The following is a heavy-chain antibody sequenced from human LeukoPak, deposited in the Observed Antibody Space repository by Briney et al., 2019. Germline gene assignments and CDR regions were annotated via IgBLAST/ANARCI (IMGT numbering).Heavy chain of an antibody. CDR3: ARGRIYGYEYDSSGYYPQSYYFDY. Sequence: ASVKVSCKASGGTFSSYAISCVRQAPGQGLEWMGGIIPIFGTANYAQKFQGRVTITADESTSTAYMEPSSLRSEDTAVYYCARGRIYGYEYDSSGYYPQSYYFDYWGQGTLVTVSS. J-gene: IGHJ4*02. D-gene: IGHD3-22*01. CDR1: GGTFSSYA. CDR2: IIPIFGTA. V-gene: IGHV1-69*13.